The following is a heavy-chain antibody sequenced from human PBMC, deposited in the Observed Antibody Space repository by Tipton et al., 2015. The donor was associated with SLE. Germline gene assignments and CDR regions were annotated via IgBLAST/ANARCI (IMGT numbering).Heavy chain of an antibody. Sequence: GSLRLSCAVYGGSFSGYYWSWIRQPPGKGLEWIGEINHSGSTNYNPSLKSRVTISVDTSKNQFSLKLSSVTAADTAVYYCARDGFGGVPNYWGQGTLVTVSS. J-gene: IGHJ4*02. CDR2: INHSGST. V-gene: IGHV4-34*01. CDR3: ARDGFGGVPNY. D-gene: IGHD3-16*01. CDR1: GGSFSGYY.